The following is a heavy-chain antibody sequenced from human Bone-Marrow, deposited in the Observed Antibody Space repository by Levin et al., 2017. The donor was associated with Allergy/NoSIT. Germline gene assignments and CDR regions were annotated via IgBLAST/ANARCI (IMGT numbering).Heavy chain of an antibody. Sequence: PGGSLRLSCAASGFSFTSFAMNWVRRAPGEGLEWVASISHNGKTKHYADSVKGRFTLSRDNSKSTVSLEMTSLSVEDTAVYYCAKPFYSSSWLTRAGSFDVWSQGTMVTVSS. CDR2: ISHNGKTK. CDR1: GFSFTSFA. D-gene: IGHD4-11*01. V-gene: IGHV3-30-3*02. CDR3: AKPFYSSSWLTRAGSFDV. J-gene: IGHJ3*01.